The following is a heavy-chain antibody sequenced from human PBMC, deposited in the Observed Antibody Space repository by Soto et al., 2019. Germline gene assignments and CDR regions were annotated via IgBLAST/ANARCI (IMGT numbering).Heavy chain of an antibody. Sequence: EVQLLESGGGLVQPGGSLRLSCAASGFTFSSYAMSWVRQAPGKGLEWVSAISGSGGSTYYADSVKGRFTISRDNSKNTLYLQMNSLRAEDTAVYYCAKDAQTPYYDSSGYPRYADYWGLGTLVTVSS. D-gene: IGHD3-22*01. J-gene: IGHJ4*02. CDR2: ISGSGGST. CDR1: GFTFSSYA. CDR3: AKDAQTPYYDSSGYPRYADY. V-gene: IGHV3-23*01.